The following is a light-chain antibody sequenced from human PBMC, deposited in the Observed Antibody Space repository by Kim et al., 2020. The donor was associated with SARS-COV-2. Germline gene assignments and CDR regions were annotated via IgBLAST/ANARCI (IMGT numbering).Light chain of an antibody. Sequence: SYELTQPPSVSVSPGQTASITCSGDKLGDKYACWYQQKQGQSPVLVIYQDSKRPSGIPERFSGSNSGNTATLTISGTQAMDEADYYCQAWDSSTAWVFGG. CDR1: KLGDKY. CDR2: QDS. V-gene: IGLV3-1*01. CDR3: QAWDSSTAWV. J-gene: IGLJ3*02.